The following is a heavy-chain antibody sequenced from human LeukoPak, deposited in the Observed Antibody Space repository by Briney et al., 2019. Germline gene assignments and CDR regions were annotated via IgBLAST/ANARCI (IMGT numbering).Heavy chain of an antibody. Sequence: RSGGSLRLSCAASGFTFSSYSMNWVRQAPGKGLEWVAVISYDGSNKYYADSVKGRFTISRDNSKNTLYLQMNSLRAEDTAVYYCARDRGANWGRDAFDIWGQGTMVTVSS. CDR1: GFTFSSYS. V-gene: IGHV3-30*03. CDR3: ARDRGANWGRDAFDI. D-gene: IGHD7-27*01. J-gene: IGHJ3*02. CDR2: ISYDGSNK.